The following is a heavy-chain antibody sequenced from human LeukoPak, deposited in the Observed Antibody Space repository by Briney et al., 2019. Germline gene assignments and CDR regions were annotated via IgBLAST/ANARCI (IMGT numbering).Heavy chain of an antibody. J-gene: IGHJ2*01. CDR3: ARHSYSSPNFYCYFYL. V-gene: IGHV4-39*01. CDR1: GGSISSSSYY. D-gene: IGHD6-13*01. CDR2: IYYSGST. Sequence: SETLSLTCTVSGGSISSSSYYWGWIRQPPGKGLEWIGSIYYSGSTYYNPSLKSRVTISVDTSKNQFSLKLSSVTAADTAVYYCARHSYSSPNFYCYFYLWGRGTLFTVSS.